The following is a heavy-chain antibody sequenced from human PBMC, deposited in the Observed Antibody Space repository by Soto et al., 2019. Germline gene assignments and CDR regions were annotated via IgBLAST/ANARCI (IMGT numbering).Heavy chain of an antibody. V-gene: IGHV1-18*01. CDR1: GYTLTTYG. CDR3: ARRXXXGXXXXXXXYGMDV. D-gene: IGHD2-21*01. CDR2: ISAHNGNT. J-gene: IGHJ6*02. Sequence: QVQLVQSGAEVKKPGASVKVSCMASGYTLTTYGFTWVRQAPGQGLEWMGWISAHNGNTHYAQKLQGRVTMTTDTSTGTAYMELRSLRFDDTATYYCARRXXXGXXXXXXXYGMDVWGQGTTVTVSS.